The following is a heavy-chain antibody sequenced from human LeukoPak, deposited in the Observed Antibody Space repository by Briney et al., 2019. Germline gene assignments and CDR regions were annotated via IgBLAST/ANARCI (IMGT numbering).Heavy chain of an antibody. CDR2: IWYDGSNK. CDR3: ARIAVAGTIDY. Sequence: GRSLRLSCAASGFTFSSYGMHWVRQAPGKGLEWVAVIWYDGSNKYYADSVKGRFTISRDNSKNTLYLQMNSLRAEGTAVYYCARIAVAGTIDYWGQGTLVTVSS. CDR1: GFTFSSYG. D-gene: IGHD6-19*01. J-gene: IGHJ4*02. V-gene: IGHV3-33*01.